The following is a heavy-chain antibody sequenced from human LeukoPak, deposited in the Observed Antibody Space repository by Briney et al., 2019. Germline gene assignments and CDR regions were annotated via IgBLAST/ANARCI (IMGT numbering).Heavy chain of an antibody. CDR1: GYTFTSYY. CDR2: INPSGGST. V-gene: IGHV1-46*01. J-gene: IGHJ3*02. D-gene: IGHD1-26*01. CDR3: ARVSGIVGATWYGFAFDI. Sequence: ASVKVSCKASGYTFTSYYMHWVRQAPGQGPEWMGIINPSGGSTSYAQKFQGRVTMTRDMSTSTDYMELSSLRSVDTAVYYCARVSGIVGATWYGFAFDIWGQGTMVTVSS.